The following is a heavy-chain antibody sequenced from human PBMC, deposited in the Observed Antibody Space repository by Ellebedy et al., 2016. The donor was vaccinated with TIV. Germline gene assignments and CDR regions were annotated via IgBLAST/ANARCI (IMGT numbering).Heavy chain of an antibody. J-gene: IGHJ2*01. CDR3: ARGFANFDL. D-gene: IGHD3-10*01. V-gene: IGHV1-46*01. Sequence: ASVKVSCKASGYTFTSYHMHWARQAPGQGLEWMGIINPSGGSTRYAQKFQARVILTRERSARTVYMELSSLRSDDTAVYYCARGFANFDLWGRGTLVTVSS. CDR1: GYTFTSYH. CDR2: INPSGGST.